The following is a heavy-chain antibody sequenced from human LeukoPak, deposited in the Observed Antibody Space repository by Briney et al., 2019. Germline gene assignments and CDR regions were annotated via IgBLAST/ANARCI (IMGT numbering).Heavy chain of an antibody. V-gene: IGHV3-23*01. Sequence: GGSLRLSCAASGFTFSPNPMSWVRQAPGKRLEWVSAISPDNTYYADSVKGRLTISRDDSKNTVYLQMNSPRAEDTARYYCVKEHVDRAFTRSFEIWGQGTVVTVSS. CDR2: ISPDNT. CDR3: VKEHVDRAFTRSFEI. J-gene: IGHJ3*02. D-gene: IGHD3-10*01. CDR1: GFTFSPNP.